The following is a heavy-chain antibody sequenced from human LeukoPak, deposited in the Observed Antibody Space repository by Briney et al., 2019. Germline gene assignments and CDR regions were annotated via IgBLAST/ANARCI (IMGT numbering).Heavy chain of an antibody. CDR2: IYTSGST. CDR3: ARTGGSGTYYDGSFDY. D-gene: IGHD1-26*01. J-gene: IGHJ4*02. V-gene: IGHV4-4*07. CDR1: GGSITSYY. Sequence: SETLSLTCTVSGGSITSYYWSWVRQPAGKALEWIVRIYTSGSTNYNPSLKSRVTMSVDTSKNQFSLKMSSVTATDTAVYYCARTGGSGTYYDGSFDYWGQGTLVTVSS.